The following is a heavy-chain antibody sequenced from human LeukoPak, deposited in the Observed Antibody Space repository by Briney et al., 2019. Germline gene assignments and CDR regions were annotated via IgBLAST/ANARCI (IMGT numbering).Heavy chain of an antibody. D-gene: IGHD3-10*01. CDR3: ARGSALYYYGSGSYRYFDY. CDR1: GYTFSSYW. J-gene: IGHJ4*02. Sequence: GGSLRLSCAASGYTFSSYWMSWVRQAPGKGLEWVANIKQDGSEKYYVDSVKGRFTISRDNAKNSLYLQMNSLRAEDTAVYYCARGSALYYYGSGSYRYFDYWGQGTLVTVSS. V-gene: IGHV3-7*03. CDR2: IKQDGSEK.